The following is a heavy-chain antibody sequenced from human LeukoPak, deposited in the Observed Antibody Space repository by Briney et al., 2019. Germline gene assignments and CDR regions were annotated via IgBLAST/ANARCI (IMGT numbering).Heavy chain of an antibody. CDR2: INHSGST. J-gene: IGHJ4*02. D-gene: IGHD3-10*01. Sequence: PSETLSLTCAVYGGSFSGYYWSWIRQPPGKGLEWIGEINHSGSTNYNPSLKSRVTISVDTSKNQFSLKLSSVTAADTAVYYCARGGPRDYGSGSYYYFDYWGQGTLVTVSS. V-gene: IGHV4-34*01. CDR1: GGSFSGYY. CDR3: ARGGPRDYGSGSYYYFDY.